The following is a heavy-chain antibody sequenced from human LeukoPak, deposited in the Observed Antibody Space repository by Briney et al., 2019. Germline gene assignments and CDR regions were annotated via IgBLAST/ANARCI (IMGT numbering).Heavy chain of an antibody. CDR3: AKDRGDYTNWFDP. CDR2: MSGSGSST. J-gene: IGHJ5*02. D-gene: IGHD4-17*01. Sequence: GGSLRLSCAASGVTFSIYGMSWVRQAPGRGLEWVSAMSGSGSSTYYADSVKGRFTTSRDNSKNTLYLQMNSPRPEDTAVYYCAKDRGDYTNWFDPWGQGTLVTVSS. CDR1: GVTFSIYG. V-gene: IGHV3-23*01.